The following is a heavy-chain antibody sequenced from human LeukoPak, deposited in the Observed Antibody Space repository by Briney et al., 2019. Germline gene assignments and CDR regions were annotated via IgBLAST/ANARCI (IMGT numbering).Heavy chain of an antibody. D-gene: IGHD2-15*01. CDR1: GYTFTGYY. V-gene: IGHV1-2*02. CDR2: INPNNGDT. Sequence: ASVKASCKASGYTFTGYYMHWVRQAPGQGLEWMGWINPNNGDTNYAQKFQGRVTMTRDTSISTVYMELNRLRSDDTAVYYCARDGGEKSFDYWGQGALVTVSS. CDR3: ARDGGEKSFDY. J-gene: IGHJ4*02.